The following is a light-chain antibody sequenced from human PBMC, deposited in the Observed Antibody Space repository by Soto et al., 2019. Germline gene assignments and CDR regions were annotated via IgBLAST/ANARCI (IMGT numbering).Light chain of an antibody. CDR3: QQSYGTPRT. V-gene: IGKV1-39*01. Sequence: DIQMTQSPSSLSASVGDRVTITCRASQSINRYLNWFQQKPGKAPKLLIYTASSLQSGVPSRFSGSGSGTDFTLTISSLEPEDFATYHCQQSYGTPRTFGQGTKVDIK. CDR1: QSINRY. CDR2: TAS. J-gene: IGKJ1*01.